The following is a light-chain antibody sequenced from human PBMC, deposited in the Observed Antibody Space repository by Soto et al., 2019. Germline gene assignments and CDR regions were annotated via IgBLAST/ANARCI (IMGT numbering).Light chain of an antibody. CDR2: VAS. V-gene: IGKV1-39*01. CDR1: QSISRY. CDR3: QQSYGTPIT. Sequence: DIPMTQSPSSLSASVGDRVTITCRASQSISRYLNWYQQNPGKAPNLLIYVASSLESEIPSRFSGSVSGTDFTLTITSLQPEDFATYYCQQSYGTPITFGQGTRLEIK. J-gene: IGKJ5*01.